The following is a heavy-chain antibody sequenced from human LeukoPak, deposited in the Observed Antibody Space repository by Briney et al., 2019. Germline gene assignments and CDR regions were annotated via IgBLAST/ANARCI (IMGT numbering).Heavy chain of an antibody. CDR3: ARVLSGAFDI. Sequence: SETLSLTCTVSGGSISDSSYYWSWIRQPPGKGLEWIGYIYYSGSTNYNPSLKSRVTISVDTSKNQFSLKLSSVTAADTAVYYCARVLSGAFDIWGQGTMVTVSS. D-gene: IGHD2/OR15-2a*01. J-gene: IGHJ3*02. CDR2: IYYSGST. V-gene: IGHV4-61*01. CDR1: GGSISDSSYY.